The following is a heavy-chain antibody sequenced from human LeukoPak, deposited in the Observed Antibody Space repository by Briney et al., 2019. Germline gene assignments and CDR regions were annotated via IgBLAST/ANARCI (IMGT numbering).Heavy chain of an antibody. V-gene: IGHV1-2*06. Sequence: ASVRVSCKGSGYTFTGYYMHWGRQARGPGLESMGRSNPNSGGTNYAQKFQDKVTITRDTPISTAYMDLSKLSSDDTAVYYCARGFCISTSCYMDVWGKGTTVTVSS. CDR1: GYTFTGYY. CDR2: SNPNSGGT. D-gene: IGHD2-2*01. CDR3: ARGFCISTSCYMDV. J-gene: IGHJ6*03.